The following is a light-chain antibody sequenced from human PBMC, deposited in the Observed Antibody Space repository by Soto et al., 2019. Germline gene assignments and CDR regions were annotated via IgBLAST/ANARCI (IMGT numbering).Light chain of an antibody. CDR1: SSDIGAYKY. V-gene: IGLV2-14*01. Sequence: QSALTQPASVYGSPGQSITISCTGTSSDIGAYKYVSWYQQHPGKAPKVLIYDVSDRPSGVSNRFSGSKSGNTASLTISGLQPEDEADYCCSSCTTSTRRIFGGGTTLTVL. J-gene: IGLJ2*01. CDR2: DVS. CDR3: SSCTTSTRRI.